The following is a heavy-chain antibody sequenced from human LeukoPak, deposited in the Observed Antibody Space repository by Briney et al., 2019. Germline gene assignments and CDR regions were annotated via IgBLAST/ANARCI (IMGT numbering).Heavy chain of an antibody. CDR1: GFTFDDYG. V-gene: IGHV3-20*04. J-gene: IGHJ4*02. CDR2: INRNGGST. Sequence: GGSLRLSCEASGFTFDDYGMSWVRQPPGKGLEWVSGINRNGGSTDYADSVKGRFTISRDNAKNSHFLQMNSLRVEDTALYYCARGFRNGPFDCWGQGTLVTVSS. CDR3: ARGFRNGPFDC. D-gene: IGHD2-8*01.